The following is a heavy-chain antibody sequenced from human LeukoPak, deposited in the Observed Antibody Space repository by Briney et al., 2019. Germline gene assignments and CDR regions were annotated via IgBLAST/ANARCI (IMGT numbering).Heavy chain of an antibody. J-gene: IGHJ4*02. CDR3: ARHSRGITIFGVVLEY. CDR2: IYYSGST. Sequence: SETLSLTCTASGDSISSGSFYWGWVRQPPGKGLEWVGSIYYSGSTYYNPSLKSRVTISVDTSKNQFSLKLSSVTAADTAVYYCARHSRGITIFGVVLEYWGQGTLVTASS. V-gene: IGHV4-39*01. D-gene: IGHD3-3*01. CDR1: GDSISSGSFY.